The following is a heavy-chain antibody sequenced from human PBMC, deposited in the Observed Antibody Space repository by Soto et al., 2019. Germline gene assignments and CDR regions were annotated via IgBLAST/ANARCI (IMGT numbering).Heavy chain of an antibody. D-gene: IGHD5-18*01. V-gene: IGHV3-48*02. CDR2: ISSSSNTI. Sequence: GGSLRLSCAASGFTFISYSMNWVRQAPGKGLEWISYISSSSNTIYYADSVKGRFTISRDNAKNLLYLQMNSLRDNDTAVYYCARERGYSYGYSDYWGQGTLVTVSS. CDR1: GFTFISYS. CDR3: ARERGYSYGYSDY. J-gene: IGHJ4*02.